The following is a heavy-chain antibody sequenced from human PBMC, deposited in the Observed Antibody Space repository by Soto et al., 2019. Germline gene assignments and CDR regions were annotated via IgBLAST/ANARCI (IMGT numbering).Heavy chain of an antibody. CDR1: GGTISGYY. J-gene: IGHJ5*02. CDR3: ARGQRFSDWFDP. V-gene: IGHV4-4*07. D-gene: IGHD3-3*01. CDR2: IYSSGNT. Sequence: SETLSLTCSVSGGTISGYYWTWIRQPAGKGLEWIGRIYSSGNTKYNPSLQSRVTMSLDKSNNKFSLRLTSVTAADTAVYYCARGQRFSDWFDPWGQGTLVTVSS.